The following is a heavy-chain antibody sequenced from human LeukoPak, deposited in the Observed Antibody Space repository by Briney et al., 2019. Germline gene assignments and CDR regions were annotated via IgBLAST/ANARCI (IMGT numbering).Heavy chain of an antibody. Sequence: GGSLRLSCAASGFTFSSYSMNWVRQAPGKGLEWVSSIRSESIYIYYADSVKGRFTISGDNAKNSLYLQMNSLRAEDTAVYYCARDRWGYSYGGYWGQGTLVTVSS. V-gene: IGHV3-21*01. J-gene: IGHJ4*02. D-gene: IGHD5-18*01. CDR2: IRSESIYI. CDR1: GFTFSSYS. CDR3: ARDRWGYSYGGY.